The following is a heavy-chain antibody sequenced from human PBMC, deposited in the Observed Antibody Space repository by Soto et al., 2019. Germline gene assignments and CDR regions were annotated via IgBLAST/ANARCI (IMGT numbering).Heavy chain of an antibody. V-gene: IGHV3-48*03. CDR2: ISSSGSTI. CDR1: GFTFSSYE. CDR3: ARVHSSGYADY. D-gene: IGHD3-22*01. Sequence: EVQLVESGGGLVQPGGSLRLSCAASGFTFSSYEMNWVRQAPGMGLEWVSYISSSGSTIYYADSVKGRFTISRDNAKNSLYLQMNSLRAEDTAVYYCARVHSSGYADYWGQGTLVTVSS. J-gene: IGHJ4*02.